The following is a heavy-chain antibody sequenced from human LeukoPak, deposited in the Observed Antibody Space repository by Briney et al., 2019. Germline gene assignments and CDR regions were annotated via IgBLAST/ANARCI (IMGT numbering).Heavy chain of an antibody. D-gene: IGHD6-19*01. Sequence: GGSLRLSCAASGXTFSSYAMHWVRQASGKGREWVGRIRSKANSYATAYAASVKGRFTISRDDSKNTAYLQMSSLKTEDTAVYYCTRLGGSGWEVDYWGQGTLVTVSS. CDR3: TRLGGSGWEVDY. V-gene: IGHV3-73*01. J-gene: IGHJ4*02. CDR1: GXTFSSYA. CDR2: IRSKANSYAT.